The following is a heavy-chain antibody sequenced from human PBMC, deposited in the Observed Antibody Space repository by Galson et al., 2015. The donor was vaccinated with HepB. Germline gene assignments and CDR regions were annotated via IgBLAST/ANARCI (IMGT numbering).Heavy chain of an antibody. CDR3: AREVLGGDSDGYLDY. J-gene: IGHJ4*02. Sequence: SLRLSCAASGFTFSSYAMHWVRQAPGKGLEWVAVISYDGSNKYYADSVRGRFTISRDNSKNTLSLQMSSLRAEDTAIYYCAREVLGGDSDGYLDYWVQGTLVTVSS. V-gene: IGHV3-30-3*01. CDR1: GFTFSSYA. D-gene: IGHD3-16*01. CDR2: ISYDGSNK.